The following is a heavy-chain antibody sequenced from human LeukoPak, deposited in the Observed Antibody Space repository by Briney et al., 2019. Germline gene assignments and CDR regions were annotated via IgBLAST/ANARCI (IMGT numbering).Heavy chain of an antibody. V-gene: IGHV4-4*07. D-gene: IGHD3-22*01. CDR3: ASTSDSGGYYYDY. CDR2: IYTSGST. J-gene: IGHJ4*02. CDR1: SDSISTYY. Sequence: PSETLSLTCTVSSDSISTYYWSWIRQPAGKGLEWIGRIYTSGSTNYNPSLKSRVTMSVDTSKNQFSLKLSSVTAADTAVYYCASTSDSGGYYYDYWGQGTPVTVSS.